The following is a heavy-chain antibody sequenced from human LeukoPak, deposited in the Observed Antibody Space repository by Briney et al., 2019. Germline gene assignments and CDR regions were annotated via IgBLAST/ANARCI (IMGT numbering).Heavy chain of an antibody. Sequence: KPSETLSLTCTVSGGSISSYYWSWIRQPPGKGLEWIGYTYYSGSTNYNPSLKSRVTISVDTSKNQFSLKLSSVTAADTAVYYCARSSGFGWTMALYYYGMDVWGQGTTVTVSS. CDR3: ARSSGFGWTMALYYYGMDV. D-gene: IGHD3/OR15-3a*01. CDR2: TYYSGST. J-gene: IGHJ6*02. V-gene: IGHV4-59*08. CDR1: GGSISSYY.